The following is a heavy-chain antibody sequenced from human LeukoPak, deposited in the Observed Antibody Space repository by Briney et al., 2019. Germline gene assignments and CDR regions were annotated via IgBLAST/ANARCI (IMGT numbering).Heavy chain of an antibody. CDR1: GGSISSSSYY. V-gene: IGHV4-39*07. Sequence: KSSETLSLTCTVSGGSISSSSYYWGWIRQPPGKGLEWIGSIYYSGSTYYNPSLKSRVTISVDTSKNQFSLKLSSVTAADTAVYYCARDLGHDYGDPYFDLWGRGTLVTVSS. CDR2: IYYSGST. CDR3: ARDLGHDYGDPYFDL. J-gene: IGHJ2*01. D-gene: IGHD4-17*01.